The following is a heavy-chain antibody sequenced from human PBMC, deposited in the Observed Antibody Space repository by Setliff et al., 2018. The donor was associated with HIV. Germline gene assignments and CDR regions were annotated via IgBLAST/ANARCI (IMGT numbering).Heavy chain of an antibody. D-gene: IGHD3-16*01. CDR2: IYTSGST. CDR3: ARDVPWGDYYYYMDV. V-gene: IGHV4-4*07. Sequence: SETLSLTCAVSGGSISSYYWSWIRQPAGKGLEWIGHIYTSGSTNYNPSLKSRVTMSVDTSKNQFSLKLSSVTAADTAVYYCARDVPWGDYYYYMDVWGKGTTVTVSS. J-gene: IGHJ6*03. CDR1: GGSISSYY.